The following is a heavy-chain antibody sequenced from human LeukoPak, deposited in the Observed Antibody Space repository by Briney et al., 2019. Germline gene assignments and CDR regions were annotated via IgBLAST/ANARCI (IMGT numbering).Heavy chain of an antibody. Sequence: GASVKVSCKASGGTFSSYAISWVRQAPGQGLEWMGGIIPIFGTANYAQKFQGRVTITADESTSTAYMELSSLRSEDTAVYYCASPKGGSYGGAPFDPWGQGTLVTVSS. CDR2: IIPIFGTA. CDR1: GGTFSSYA. CDR3: ASPKGGSYGGAPFDP. V-gene: IGHV1-69*01. J-gene: IGHJ5*02. D-gene: IGHD1-26*01.